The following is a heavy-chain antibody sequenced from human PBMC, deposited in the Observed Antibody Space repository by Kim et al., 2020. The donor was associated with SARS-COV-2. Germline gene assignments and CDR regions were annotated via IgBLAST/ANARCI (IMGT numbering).Heavy chain of an antibody. Sequence: SETLSLTCTVSGGSISSYYWSWIRQPPGKGLEWIGYIYYSGSTNYNPSLKSRVTISVDTSKNQFSLKLSSVTAADTAVYYCARSRLTMIVPDYWGQGTLVTVSS. CDR1: GGSISSYY. CDR2: IYYSGST. D-gene: IGHD3-22*01. J-gene: IGHJ4*02. V-gene: IGHV4-59*13. CDR3: ARSRLTMIVPDY.